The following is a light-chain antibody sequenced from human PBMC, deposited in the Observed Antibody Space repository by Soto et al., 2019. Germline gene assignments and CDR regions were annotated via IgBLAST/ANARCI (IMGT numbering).Light chain of an antibody. J-gene: IGLJ2*01. CDR2: EGS. CDR3: CSYAGTTTFVV. Sequence: QSALTQPASVSGSPGQSITISCTGTSSDVGSYNLVSWYQHLPCKAPKLMIYEGSKRPSGVSNRFSGSKSGNTASLTISGLQAEDEADYYCCSYAGTTTFVVFGGGTKLTVL. V-gene: IGLV2-23*03. CDR1: SSDVGSYNL.